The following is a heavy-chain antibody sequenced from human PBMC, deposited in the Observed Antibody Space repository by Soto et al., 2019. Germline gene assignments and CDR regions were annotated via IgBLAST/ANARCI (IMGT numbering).Heavy chain of an antibody. J-gene: IGHJ4*02. CDR3: ARNLWPLYSSSSGRGY. CDR2: ISYDGSNK. Sequence: QVQLVESGGGVVQPGRSLRLSCAASGFTFSSYAMHWVRQAPGKGLEWVAVISYDGSNKYYADAVKGRFTNSRDNSKNTLYLQMNSLRAEDTAVYYCARNLWPLYSSSSGRGYWGQGTLFTVSS. D-gene: IGHD6-6*01. CDR1: GFTFSSYA. V-gene: IGHV3-30*14.